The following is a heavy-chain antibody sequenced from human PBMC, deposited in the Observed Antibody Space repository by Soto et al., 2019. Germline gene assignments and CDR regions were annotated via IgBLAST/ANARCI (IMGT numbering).Heavy chain of an antibody. V-gene: IGHV4-30-4*01. CDR1: GGSISSGDYY. CDR3: ARAYSSSWYGGNWFDP. J-gene: IGHJ5*02. CDR2: IYYSGST. D-gene: IGHD6-13*01. Sequence: PSETLSLTCTVSGGSISSGDYYWSWIRQPPGKGLEWIGYIYYSGSTYYNPSLKSRVTISVDTSKNQFSLKLSSVTAADTAVYYCARAYSSSWYGGNWFDPWGQGTLVTVSS.